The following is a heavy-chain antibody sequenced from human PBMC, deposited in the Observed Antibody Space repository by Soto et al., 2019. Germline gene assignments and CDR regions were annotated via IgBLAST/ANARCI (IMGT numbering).Heavy chain of an antibody. Sequence: GGSLRLSCAASGFTFSSYAMHWVRQAPGKGLEWVAVISYDGSNKYYADSVKGRFTISRDNSKNTLYLQMNSLRAEDTAVYYCARSWQLVQSFDYWGQGTLVTVSS. CDR2: ISYDGSNK. D-gene: IGHD6-13*01. J-gene: IGHJ4*02. CDR3: ARSWQLVQSFDY. CDR1: GFTFSSYA. V-gene: IGHV3-30-3*01.